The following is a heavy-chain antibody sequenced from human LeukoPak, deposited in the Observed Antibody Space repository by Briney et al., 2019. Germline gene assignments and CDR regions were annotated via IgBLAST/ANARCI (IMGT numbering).Heavy chain of an antibody. Sequence: SVKVSCKASGGTFSTYAVNWVRQAPGQRLEWMGGIIPIFGTANYAQKFQGRVTITADESTSTAYMELSSLRSEDTAVYYCAAQGYCSSTSCYTVMDYWGQGTLVTVSS. D-gene: IGHD2-2*02. CDR3: AAQGYCSSTSCYTVMDY. J-gene: IGHJ4*02. CDR1: GGTFSTYA. CDR2: IIPIFGTA. V-gene: IGHV1-69*13.